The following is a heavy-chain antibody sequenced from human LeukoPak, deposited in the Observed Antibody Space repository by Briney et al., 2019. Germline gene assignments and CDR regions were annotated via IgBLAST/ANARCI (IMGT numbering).Heavy chain of an antibody. CDR3: AREADSSGYYQNWFDP. Sequence: KSGGSLGLSCAASGFTFSSYSMNWVRQAPGEGLEWVSSISSSSSYIYYADSVKGRFTISRDNAKNSLYLQMNSLRSDDTAVYYCAREADSSGYYQNWFDPWGQGTLVTVSS. V-gene: IGHV3-21*04. D-gene: IGHD3-22*01. CDR2: ISSSSSYI. J-gene: IGHJ5*02. CDR1: GFTFSSYS.